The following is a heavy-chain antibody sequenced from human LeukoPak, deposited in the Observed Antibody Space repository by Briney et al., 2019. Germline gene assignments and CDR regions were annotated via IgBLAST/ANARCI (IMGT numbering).Heavy chain of an antibody. D-gene: IGHD2-2*01. CDR2: IKSKTDGGTT. V-gene: IGHV3-15*01. CDR3: TTDSNYCSSTSC. CDR1: GFTFSNAW. J-gene: IGHJ4*02. Sequence: PGGSLRLSCAASGFTFSNAWMSWVRQAPGKGLEWVGRIKSKTDGGTTDYAAPVKGRFTISRDDSKNTLYLQMNSLKTEDTAVYYCTTDSNYCSSTSCWGQGTLVTVSS.